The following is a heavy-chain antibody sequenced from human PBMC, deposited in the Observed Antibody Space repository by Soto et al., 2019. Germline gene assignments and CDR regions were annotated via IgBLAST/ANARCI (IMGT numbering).Heavy chain of an antibody. Sequence: EVQLLESGGTLVQPGESLRLSCEVSGCSFMSFAMNWVHQAPGEGLEWVSSIRGTATSYADSVKGRFTISRDNSKNTVYLQMNTLRGEDTAVYYCAQFAVLMTTPGGWCTWFDNWGQGTLVIVYS. CDR1: GCSFMSFA. J-gene: IGHJ5*02. V-gene: IGHV3-23*01. D-gene: IGHD2-21*01. CDR3: AQFAVLMTTPGGWCTWFDN. CDR2: IRGTAT.